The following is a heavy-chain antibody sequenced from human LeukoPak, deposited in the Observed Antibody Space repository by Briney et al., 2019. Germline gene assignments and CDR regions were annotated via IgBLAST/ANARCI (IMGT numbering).Heavy chain of an antibody. CDR1: GYSISTGYY. Sequence: SETLSLTCTVSGYSISTGYYWGWIRQPPGKGLEWIGSIYHSGSTYYNPSLKSRVTISVDTSKNQFSPKLSSVTAADTAVYYCARAHYDFWSGYSHWFDPWGQGTLVSVSS. D-gene: IGHD3-3*01. CDR2: IYHSGST. CDR3: ARAHYDFWSGYSHWFDP. J-gene: IGHJ5*02. V-gene: IGHV4-38-2*02.